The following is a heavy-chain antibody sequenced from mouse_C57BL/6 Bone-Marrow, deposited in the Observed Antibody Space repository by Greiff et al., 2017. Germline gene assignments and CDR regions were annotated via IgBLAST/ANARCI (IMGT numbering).Heavy chain of an antibody. CDR3: ARMAYSTFDY. J-gene: IGHJ2*01. Sequence: QVTLQESGPGILQPSQTLSLTCSFSGFSLSTFGMGLGWIRQPSGKGLEWLAHIWWDDDKYYNPALKSRLTIPKDTSKNQVFLKIANVDTADTATYYWARMAYSTFDYWGQGTTVTVSS. V-gene: IGHV8-8*01. CDR2: IWWDDDK. D-gene: IGHD2-5*01. CDR1: GFSLSTFGMG.